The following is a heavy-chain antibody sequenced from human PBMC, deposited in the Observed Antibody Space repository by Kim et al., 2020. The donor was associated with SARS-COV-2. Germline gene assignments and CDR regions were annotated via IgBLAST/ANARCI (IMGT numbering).Heavy chain of an antibody. D-gene: IGHD2-8*01. Sequence: AAPVKGRFTISRDDSRNIVYLQMNSLMTEDTAVYYCHLYYGTNGPHHFDYWGQGTLVTVSS. CDR3: HLYYGTNGPHHFDY. J-gene: IGHJ4*02. V-gene: IGHV3-15*01.